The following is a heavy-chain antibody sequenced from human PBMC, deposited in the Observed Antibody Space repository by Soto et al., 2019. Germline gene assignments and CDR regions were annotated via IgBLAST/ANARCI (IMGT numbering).Heavy chain of an antibody. CDR1: GYSFTTYS. J-gene: IGHJ4*02. CDR2: ISVYNGHT. D-gene: IGHD2-2*01. CDR3: ARGEYFSSSSCYFLSSLDY. Sequence: GASVKVSCKASGYSFTTYSISWVRQAPGQGLEWMGWISVYNGHTNYAQKVQGRVTMTTDTSTSTAYMELRRLRSDDTAVYYCARGEYFSSSSCYFLSSLDYWGQGTLVTVSS. V-gene: IGHV1-18*01.